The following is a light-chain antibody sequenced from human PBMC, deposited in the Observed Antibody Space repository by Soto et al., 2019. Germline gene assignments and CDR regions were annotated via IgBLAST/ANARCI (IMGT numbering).Light chain of an antibody. CDR2: GAS. CDR3: HQYNNGPPGT. V-gene: IGKV3-15*01. CDR1: QSVSSN. Sequence: EIVMTQSPATLSVSPGEGATLSCRASQSVSSNLAWYQQKPGQPPRLLIHGASTRATGIPARFSGSGSGTEFTLTISSLQSEDFAVYYCHQYNNGPPGTFGQGTKVEIK. J-gene: IGKJ1*01.